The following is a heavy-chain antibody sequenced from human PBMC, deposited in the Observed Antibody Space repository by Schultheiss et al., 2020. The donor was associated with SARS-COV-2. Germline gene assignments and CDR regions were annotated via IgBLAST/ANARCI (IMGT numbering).Heavy chain of an antibody. Sequence: GGSLRLSCAASGFTFSSYAMHWVRQAPGKGLEWVAVISYDGSNKYYADSVKGRFTISRDNSKNTLYLQMNSLRAEDTAVYYCAKGRTTVTKSYYYYMDVWGKGTTVTVSS. D-gene: IGHD4-17*01. CDR2: ISYDGSNK. V-gene: IGHV3-30*01. J-gene: IGHJ6*03. CDR3: AKGRTTVTKSYYYYMDV. CDR1: GFTFSSYA.